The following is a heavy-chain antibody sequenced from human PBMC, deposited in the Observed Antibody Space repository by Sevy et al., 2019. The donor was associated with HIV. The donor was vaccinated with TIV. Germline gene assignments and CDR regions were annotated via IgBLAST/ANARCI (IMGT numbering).Heavy chain of an antibody. V-gene: IGHV3-30*04. CDR3: AKGSGSYSVFDY. J-gene: IGHJ4*02. Sequence: GGSLRLSCAASGFXFSSYAMHWVRQAPGKGLEWVAVISYDGSNKYYADSVKGRFTISRDNSKNTLYLQMNSLRAEDTAVYYCAKGSGSYSVFDYWGQGTLVTVSS. D-gene: IGHD3-10*01. CDR1: GFXFSSYA. CDR2: ISYDGSNK.